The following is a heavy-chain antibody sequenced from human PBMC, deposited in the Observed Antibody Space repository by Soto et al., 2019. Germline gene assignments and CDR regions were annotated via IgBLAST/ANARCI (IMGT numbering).Heavy chain of an antibody. D-gene: IGHD2-2*01. CDR1: GGSFSGYY. Sequence: QVQLQQWGAGLLKPSETLSLTCAVYGGSFSGYYWSWIRQPPGKGLEWIGEINHSGSTNYNPSLKSRVTISVDTSKNQFSLKLISVTAADTAVYYCARGQPPSTVPLNWFDPWGQGTLVTVSS. V-gene: IGHV4-34*01. J-gene: IGHJ5*02. CDR2: INHSGST. CDR3: ARGQPPSTVPLNWFDP.